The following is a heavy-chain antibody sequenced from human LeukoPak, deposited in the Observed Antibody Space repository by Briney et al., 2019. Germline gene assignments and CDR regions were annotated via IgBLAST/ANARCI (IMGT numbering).Heavy chain of an antibody. Sequence: GGSLRLSCAVSGITLSNYGMSWVRQAPGKGLEWVGGTSDSGGRTNYADSVKGRFTISRDNPKNTLYLQMNSLRAEDTAVYFCAKRGVVIRVILVGFHKEAYYFDSWGQGALVTVSS. CDR1: GITLSNYG. D-gene: IGHD3-22*01. CDR2: TSDSGGRT. CDR3: AKRGVVIRVILVGFHKEAYYFDS. J-gene: IGHJ4*02. V-gene: IGHV3-23*01.